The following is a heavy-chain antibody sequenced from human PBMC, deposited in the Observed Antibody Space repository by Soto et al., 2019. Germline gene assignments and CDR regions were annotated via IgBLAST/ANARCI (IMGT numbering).Heavy chain of an antibody. CDR1: GGSISSYY. V-gene: IGHV4-59*01. J-gene: IGHJ4*02. D-gene: IGHD3-22*01. CDR3: ARRDNYYDSSGYYYFDY. CDR2: IYYSGST. Sequence: SETLSLTCTVSGGSISSYYWSWIRQPPGKGLEWIGYIYYSGSTNYNPSLKSRVTISVDTSKNQFSLKLSAVTAADTAVYYCARRDNYYDSSGYYYFDYWGQGTLVTVSS.